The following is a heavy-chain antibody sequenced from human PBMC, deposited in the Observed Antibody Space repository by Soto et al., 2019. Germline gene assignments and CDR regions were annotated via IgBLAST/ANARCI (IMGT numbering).Heavy chain of an antibody. V-gene: IGHV4-59*08. CDR2: IYYSGST. CDR3: ARGEGYYYDSTGYGLGFDY. J-gene: IGHJ4*02. CDR1: GGSISGYD. Sequence: SETLSLTCTVSGGSISGYDWNWIRQPPGKGLEWIGYIYYSGSTNYNPSLKSRVTISLDTSMNQFSLKLSSVTAADTAIYYCARGEGYYYDSTGYGLGFDYWGQGTLVTVSS. D-gene: IGHD3-22*01.